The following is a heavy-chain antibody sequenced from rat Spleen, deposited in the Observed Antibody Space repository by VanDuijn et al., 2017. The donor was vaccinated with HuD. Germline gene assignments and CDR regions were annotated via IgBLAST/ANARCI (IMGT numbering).Heavy chain of an antibody. D-gene: IGHD1-11*01. CDR3: TTWDGGYVMDA. CDR1: GFTFSDYY. CDR2: ISFDGGST. J-gene: IGHJ4*01. V-gene: IGHV5-20*01. Sequence: EVQLVESGGGLVQPGRSLKFSCAASGFTFSDYYMAWVRQAPTKGLEWVASISFDGGSTYYRDSVKGRFTISRDNAKSSLYLQMDSLRSEDTATYYCTTWDGGYVMDAWGQGASVTVSS.